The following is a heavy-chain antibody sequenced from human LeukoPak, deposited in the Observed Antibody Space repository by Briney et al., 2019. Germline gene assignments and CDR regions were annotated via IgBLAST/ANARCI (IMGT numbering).Heavy chain of an antibody. D-gene: IGHD5-24*01. CDR1: AYDFTGYH. V-gene: IGHV1-2*06. CDR3: AKDRDGADRIVL. J-gene: IGHJ4*02. Sequence: ASVKVACKVVAYDFTGYHIHWVRQAPGQGPEWMGRLNPNTGHAVYAFKFQGRVTITRDTSSNTAYMEVTRLTSDDTALYYCAKDRDGADRIVLWGQGTLVTVSS. CDR2: LNPNTGHA.